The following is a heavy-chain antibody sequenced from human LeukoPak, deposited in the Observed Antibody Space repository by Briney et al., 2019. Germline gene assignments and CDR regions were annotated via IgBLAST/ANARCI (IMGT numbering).Heavy chain of an antibody. CDR1: GFTFSSYG. V-gene: IGHV3-30*03. Sequence: GGSLRLSCAASGFTFSSYGMHWVRQAPGKGLEWVGVISYDGSNKYYADSVKGRFTISRDNSKNTLYLQMNSLRAEDTAVYYCARGPLDSGYTYFDYWGQGTLVSVAS. CDR3: ARGPLDSGYTYFDY. J-gene: IGHJ4*02. CDR2: ISYDGSNK. D-gene: IGHD5-12*01.